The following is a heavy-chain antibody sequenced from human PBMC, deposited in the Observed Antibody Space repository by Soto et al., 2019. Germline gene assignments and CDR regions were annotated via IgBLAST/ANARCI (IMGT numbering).Heavy chain of an antibody. V-gene: IGHV3-33*01. J-gene: IGHJ6*02. CDR3: ARDLGAGGGKYYYYYGMDV. CDR1: GFTFSSYG. Sequence: GGSLRLSWAASGFTFSSYGMHWVRQAPGKGLEWVAVIWYDGSNKYYADSVKGRFTISRDNSMNTLYLQMNSLRAEDTAVYYCARDLGAGGGKYYYYYGMDVWGQGTTVTVSS. D-gene: IGHD3-16*01. CDR2: IWYDGSNK.